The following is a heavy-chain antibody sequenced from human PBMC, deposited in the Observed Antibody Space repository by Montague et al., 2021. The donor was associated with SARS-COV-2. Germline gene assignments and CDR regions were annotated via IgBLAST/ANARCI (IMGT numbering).Heavy chain of an antibody. J-gene: IGHJ4*02. CDR3: AREGLSGSYYGFLDY. D-gene: IGHD3-10*01. Sequence: LRLSLSASGIPFSSYAMHWVRQAPGKGLEWVAVISYDGSNKYYADPVKGRFTISRDNSKNTLYLQMNSLRAEDTAVYYCAREGLSGSYYGFLDYWGQGTLVTVSS. CDR2: ISYDGSNK. CDR1: GIPFSSYA. V-gene: IGHV3-30-3*01.